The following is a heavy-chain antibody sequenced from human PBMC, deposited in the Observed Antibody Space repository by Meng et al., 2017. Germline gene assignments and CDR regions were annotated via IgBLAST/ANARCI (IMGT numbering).Heavy chain of an antibody. CDR1: GYNFPDYW. CDR3: VRDEDISAAGKLFGDY. J-gene: IGHJ4*02. V-gene: IGHV1-2*06. CDR2: IDPKSGDT. D-gene: IGHD6-13*01. Sequence: ASVKVSCKPSGYNFPDYWLHWVRRAPGQGLEWMGRIDPKSGDTHYAQRFQGRVTMTGDTSISTAYMELRGLRSDDTAMYYCVRDEDISAAGKLFGDYWGQGTLVTVSS.